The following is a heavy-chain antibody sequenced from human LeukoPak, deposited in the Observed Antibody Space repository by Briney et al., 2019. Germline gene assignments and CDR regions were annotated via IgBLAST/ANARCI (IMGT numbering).Heavy chain of an antibody. Sequence: ASVKVSCKASGYALTNYYMSWVRQAPGQGPEWMGAIDPSSGNTQFAPKFEGRVTVTTDTSTSTVYMEMSSLRSDDTAMYYCSTYPGPTIQGSFDYWGQGTLVTVSS. CDR2: IDPSSGNT. CDR3: STYPGPTIQGSFDY. J-gene: IGHJ4*02. V-gene: IGHV1-46*01. CDR1: GYALTNYY. D-gene: IGHD5-18*01.